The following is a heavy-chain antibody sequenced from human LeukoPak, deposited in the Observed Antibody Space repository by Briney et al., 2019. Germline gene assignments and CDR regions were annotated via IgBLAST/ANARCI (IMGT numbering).Heavy chain of an antibody. CDR2: INPSGGRT. V-gene: IGHV1-46*01. CDR1: GYTFTTYY. D-gene: IGHD6-19*01. CDR3: ASKDSSGWYEEA. J-gene: IGHJ5*02. Sequence: ASVKVSCKASGYTFTTYYMHWVRQSPGQGLEWLGEINPSGGRTTYAQKYQGRVTMTRDTSTSTVYMELSSLRSEDTAVYYCASKDSSGWYEEAWGQGTLVTVSS.